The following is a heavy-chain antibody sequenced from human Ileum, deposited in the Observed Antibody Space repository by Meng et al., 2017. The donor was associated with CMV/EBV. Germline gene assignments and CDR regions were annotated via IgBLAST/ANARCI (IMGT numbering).Heavy chain of an antibody. V-gene: IGHV3-30*02. CDR3: AKDKGVSFFDY. D-gene: IGHD2-8*01. CDR1: GLTFTNHG. J-gene: IGHJ4*02. CDR2: IRYDGSDK. Sequence: GGSLRLSCATSGLTFTNHGMHWLRQAPGKGLEWVSFIRYDGSDKYYIDSVKGRFTISRDNSQNTVYLQMNSLRPDDTAVYYCAKDKGVSFFDYWGQGTLVTVSS.